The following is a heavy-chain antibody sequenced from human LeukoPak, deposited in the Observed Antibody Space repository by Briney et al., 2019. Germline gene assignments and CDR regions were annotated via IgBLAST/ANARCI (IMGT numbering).Heavy chain of an antibody. V-gene: IGHV4-59*11. CDR3: ARGPYYDFWSGYHAGWYFDY. J-gene: IGHJ4*02. Sequence: SETLSLTCTVSGGSISSHYWSWIGQPPGKGLGWIGYIYYSGSTNYNPSLKIRVTISVDTSKNQFSLKLSSVTAADTAVYYCARGPYYDFWSGYHAGWYFDYWGQGTLVTVSS. CDR1: GGSISSHY. D-gene: IGHD3-3*01. CDR2: IYYSGST.